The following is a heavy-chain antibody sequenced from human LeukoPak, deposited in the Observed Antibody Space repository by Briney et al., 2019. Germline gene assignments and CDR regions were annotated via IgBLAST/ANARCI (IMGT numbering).Heavy chain of an antibody. J-gene: IGHJ4*02. CDR2: IYYSGST. Sequence: SETLSLTCTVSGGSSSSSSYYWGWIRQPPGKGLEWIGNIYYSGSTYYNPSLKSRVTISVDTSKNLFSLRLSSVTAADTAVYYCARVRWDTAITFDYWGQGTLVTVSS. V-gene: IGHV4-39*07. CDR3: ARVRWDTAITFDY. D-gene: IGHD5-18*01. CDR1: GGSSSSSSYY.